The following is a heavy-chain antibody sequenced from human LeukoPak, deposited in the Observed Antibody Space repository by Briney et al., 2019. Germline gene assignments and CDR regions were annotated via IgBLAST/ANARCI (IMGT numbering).Heavy chain of an antibody. J-gene: IGHJ5*02. CDR2: ISAYNGNT. D-gene: IGHD2-2*01. CDR3: ARDPGRNLYCSSTSCFTWFDP. CDR1: GYTFTSYG. Sequence: ASVKVSCKASGYTFTSYGISWVRQAPGQGLEWMGWISAYNGNTNYAQKLQGRVTMTTDTSTSTAYMELRSLRSDDTAVYYCARDPGRNLYCSSTSCFTWFDPWGQGTLVTVSS. V-gene: IGHV1-18*01.